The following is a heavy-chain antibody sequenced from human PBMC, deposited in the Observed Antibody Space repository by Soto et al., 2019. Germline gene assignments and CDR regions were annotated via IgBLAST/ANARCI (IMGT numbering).Heavy chain of an antibody. J-gene: IGHJ4*02. CDR3: ARDSATMAGSFFDY. D-gene: IGHD1-26*01. V-gene: IGHV1-2*02. Sequence: QVQLVQSGAEVKKPGASVKVSCKASGYTFIDYYIHWVRQAPGQGLECMGWCKSNSGDTRFAQKFQGRVTMTGDTSISTAYMELSSLRSDDTAVYYCARDSATMAGSFFDYWGQGTLVTVSS. CDR2: CKSNSGDT. CDR1: GYTFIDYY.